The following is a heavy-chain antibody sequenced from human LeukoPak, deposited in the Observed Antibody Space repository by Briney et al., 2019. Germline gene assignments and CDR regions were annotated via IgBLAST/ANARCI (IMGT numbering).Heavy chain of an antibody. D-gene: IGHD2/OR15-2a*01. CDR3: VREGEGPLSKDFDY. V-gene: IGHV1-2*02. CDR1: GFTFTDHY. Sequence: ASMKVSCKSSGFTFTDHYIHWVRQGPGQGLEWMGYIGPHSTFTSSPQESQGRVTMTRDASMSTAYMELTRLTSDDTAVYYCVREGEGPLSKDFDYWGQGTLVTVSS. CDR2: IGPHSTFT. J-gene: IGHJ4*02.